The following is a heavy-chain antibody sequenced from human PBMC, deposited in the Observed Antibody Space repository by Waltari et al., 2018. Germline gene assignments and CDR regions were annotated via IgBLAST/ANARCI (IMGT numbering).Heavy chain of an antibody. D-gene: IGHD5-12*01. CDR2: IGTAGDT. V-gene: IGHV3-13*01. J-gene: IGHJ4*02. CDR1: GFTFSRYD. CDR3: ARATYSGRPDY. Sequence: EVQLVESGGGLVQPGGSLRLSCAASGFTFSRYDMHWVHQATGKGLEWVSAIGTAGDTYYPGSVKGRFTISRENAKNSLYLQMNSLRAEDTAVYYCARATYSGRPDYWGQGTLVTVSS.